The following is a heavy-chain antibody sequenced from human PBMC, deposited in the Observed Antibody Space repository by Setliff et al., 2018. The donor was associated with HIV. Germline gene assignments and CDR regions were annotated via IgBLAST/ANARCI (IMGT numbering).Heavy chain of an antibody. CDR1: GGSFSGCY. Sequence: SETLSLTCAVYGGSFSGCYWSWIRQSPGKGLEWIGEINHSGSTNYNPSLKSRVAISVDTSKNQFSLKLSSVTAADTSVYYCARGPPKYYYDSSWYYFDYWGQGTLVTVSS. CDR3: ARGPPKYYYDSSWYYFDY. V-gene: IGHV4-34*01. D-gene: IGHD3-22*01. CDR2: INHSGST. J-gene: IGHJ4*02.